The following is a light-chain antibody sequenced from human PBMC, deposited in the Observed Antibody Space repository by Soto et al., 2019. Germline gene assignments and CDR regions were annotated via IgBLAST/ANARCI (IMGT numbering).Light chain of an antibody. CDR1: QSISSY. CDR2: AAS. J-gene: IGKJ2*01. V-gene: IGKV1-39*01. Sequence: DIPMTQSPSSLSASVGDRVTITCRASQSISSYLNWYQQKPGKAPKLLIYAASSLQSGVPSRFSGSGSGTHFTLTISSLQPEDFATYYCQQSYSTPPYTFGQGTKLEIK. CDR3: QQSYSTPPYT.